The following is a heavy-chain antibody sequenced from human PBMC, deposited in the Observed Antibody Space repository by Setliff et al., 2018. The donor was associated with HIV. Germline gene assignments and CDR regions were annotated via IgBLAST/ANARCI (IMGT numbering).Heavy chain of an antibody. CDR3: AREDTTGYYSLSAFDI. CDR2: INHSGRT. D-gene: IGHD3-22*01. Sequence: SETLSLTCAVYGGSFTNYFWSWIRQSPGKGQEWIGEINHSGRTKYNPSLKSRVTMSVDTSKNQFSLKLKSVTAADTAVYYCAREDTTGYYSLSAFDIWGQGTLVTVSS. CDR1: GGSFTNYF. V-gene: IGHV4-34*01. J-gene: IGHJ3*02.